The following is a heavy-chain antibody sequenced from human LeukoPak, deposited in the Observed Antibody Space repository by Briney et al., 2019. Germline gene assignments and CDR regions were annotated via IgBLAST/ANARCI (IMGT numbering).Heavy chain of an antibody. CDR3: ARGAMGATSFDY. Sequence: GGSLRLSCAASGFTFSDYYMTWVRQAPGKGLEWVSYISSSSNTVYYADSVKGRLTVSRDNANNSLYLQMNNLRAEDTAVYYCARGAMGATSFDYWGQGTLVTVSS. J-gene: IGHJ4*02. V-gene: IGHV3-11*04. CDR2: ISSSSNTV. CDR1: GFTFSDYY. D-gene: IGHD1-26*01.